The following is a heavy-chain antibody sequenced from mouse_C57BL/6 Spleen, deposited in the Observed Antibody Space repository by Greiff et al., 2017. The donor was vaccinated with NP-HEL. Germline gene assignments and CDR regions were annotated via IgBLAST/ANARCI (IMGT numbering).Heavy chain of an antibody. D-gene: IGHD2-5*01. Sequence: QVQLKESGAELVRPGASVKLSCKASGYTFTDYYINWVKQRPGQGLEWIARIYPGSGNTYYNEKFKGKATLTAEKSSSTAYMQLSSLTSEDSAVYFCARWAYYSNYEYYFDYWGQGTTLTVSS. V-gene: IGHV1-76*01. CDR3: ARWAYYSNYEYYFDY. CDR1: GYTFTDYY. J-gene: IGHJ2*01. CDR2: IYPGSGNT.